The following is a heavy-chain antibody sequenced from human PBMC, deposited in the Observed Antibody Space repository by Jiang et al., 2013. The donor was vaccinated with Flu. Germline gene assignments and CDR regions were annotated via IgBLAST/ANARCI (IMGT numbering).Heavy chain of an antibody. CDR3: AHKMVGTGTRLDVYFDY. J-gene: IGHJ4*02. CDR1: GSHSPRTGVG. CDR2: LLDDYK. V-gene: IGHV2-5*01. D-gene: IGHD2-8*02. Sequence: LTLTCTFSGSHSPRTGVGVGWIRQPPRKGPGVACTPLLDDYKLYSPSLNNRLTITKDTSKNQVVLTMTNMDPVDTATYYCAHKMVGTGTRLDVYFDYWGQGTLITVSS.